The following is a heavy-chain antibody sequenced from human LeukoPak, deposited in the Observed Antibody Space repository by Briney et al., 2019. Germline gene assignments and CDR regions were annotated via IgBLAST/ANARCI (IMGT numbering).Heavy chain of an antibody. Sequence: GASVKVSCKASGYTFTCYYMHWVRQAPGQGLEWMGWINPNSGGTNYAQKFQGRVTMTRDTSISTAYMELSRLRSDDTAVYYCARVPMRFLGDFDYWGQGTLVTVSS. CDR3: ARVPMRFLGDFDY. V-gene: IGHV1-2*02. CDR2: INPNSGGT. J-gene: IGHJ4*02. D-gene: IGHD3-3*01. CDR1: GYTFTCYY.